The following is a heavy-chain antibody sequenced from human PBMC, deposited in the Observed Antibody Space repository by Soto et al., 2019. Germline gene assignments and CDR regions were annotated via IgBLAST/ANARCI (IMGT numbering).Heavy chain of an antibody. CDR2: ISSSGSTI. CDR3: ARDTRDSSGELSYYYYGMDV. Sequence: QPGGSLRLSCAASGFTFSSYEMNWVRQAPGKGLEWVSYISSSGSTIYYADSVKGRFTISRDNAKNSLYLQMNSLRAEDTAVYYCARDTRDSSGELSYYYYGMDVWGQGTTVTVSS. D-gene: IGHD3-22*01. CDR1: GFTFSSYE. V-gene: IGHV3-48*03. J-gene: IGHJ6*02.